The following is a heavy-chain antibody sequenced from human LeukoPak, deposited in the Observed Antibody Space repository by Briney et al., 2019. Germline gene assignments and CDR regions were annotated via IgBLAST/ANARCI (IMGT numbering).Heavy chain of an antibody. V-gene: IGHV3-66*01. D-gene: IGHD3-22*01. J-gene: IGHJ4*02. Sequence: PGGSLRLSCAASGFTFSDYYMSWIRQAPGKGLEWVSVIYSGGSTYYADSVKGRFTISRDNSKNTLYLQMNSLRAEDTAVYYCARERPNYYDSSGYFDYWGQGTLVTVSS. CDR3: ARERPNYYDSSGYFDY. CDR2: IYSGGST. CDR1: GFTFSDYY.